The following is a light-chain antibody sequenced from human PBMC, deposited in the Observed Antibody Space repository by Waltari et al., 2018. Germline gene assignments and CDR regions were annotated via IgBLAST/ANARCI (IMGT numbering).Light chain of an antibody. Sequence: QSALTQPASVSGSPGQSITISCTGTSSDIGGYDYVSWYQQHPGKAPKLLIYEVINRPAGVPNLFSVSKSGNPAALAISGLQPEDEADYSCSSYTRRNTPSSVFGTGTQVTVL. V-gene: IGLV2-14*01. J-gene: IGLJ1*01. CDR1: SSDIGGYDY. CDR2: EVI. CDR3: SSYTRRNTPSSV.